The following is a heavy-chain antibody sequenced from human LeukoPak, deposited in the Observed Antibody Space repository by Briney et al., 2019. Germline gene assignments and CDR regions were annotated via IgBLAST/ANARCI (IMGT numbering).Heavy chain of an antibody. V-gene: IGHV4-59*08. Sequence: SETLSLTCTVSGGSISSYYWSWIRQPPGKGLEWIGYIYHSGSTNYNPSLKSRVTISVDTSKNQFSLKLSSVTAADTAVYYCARLRFGNGGYYFDYWGQGTLVTVSS. CDR3: ARLRFGNGGYYFDY. D-gene: IGHD3-16*01. CDR2: IYHSGST. CDR1: GGSISSYY. J-gene: IGHJ4*02.